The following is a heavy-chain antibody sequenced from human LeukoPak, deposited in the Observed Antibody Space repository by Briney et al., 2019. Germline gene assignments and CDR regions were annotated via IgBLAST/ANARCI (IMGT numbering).Heavy chain of an antibody. D-gene: IGHD4-23*01. Sequence: SETLSLTCAVYGGSFSGYYWSWIRQPPGKGLEWIGSIYYTGSTYYNPSLKSRVTISVDTSKNQFSLKLSSVTAADTAVYYCARPHYGGNYGYYYYYMDVWGKGTTVTISS. CDR1: GGSFSGYY. V-gene: IGHV4-34*01. J-gene: IGHJ6*03. CDR2: IYYTGST. CDR3: ARPHYGGNYGYYYYYMDV.